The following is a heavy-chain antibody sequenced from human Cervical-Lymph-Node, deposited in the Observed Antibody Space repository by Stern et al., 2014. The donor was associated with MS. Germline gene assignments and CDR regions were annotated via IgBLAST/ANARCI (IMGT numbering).Heavy chain of an antibody. V-gene: IGHV3-21*01. CDR3: ARVGGSGSYYYYYGMDV. D-gene: IGHD3-10*01. J-gene: IGHJ6*02. CDR1: GFTFSSYS. CDR2: ISSSSSYI. Sequence: EDQLVESGGGLVKPGGSLRLSCAASGFTFSSYSMNWVRQAPGKGLEWVSSISSSSSYIYYADSVKGRFTISRDNAKNSLYLQMNSLRAEDTAVYYCARVGGSGSYYYYYGMDVWGQGTTVTVSS.